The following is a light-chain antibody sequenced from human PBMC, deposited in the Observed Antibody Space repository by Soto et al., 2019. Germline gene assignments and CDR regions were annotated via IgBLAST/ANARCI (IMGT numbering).Light chain of an antibody. J-gene: IGKJ3*01. V-gene: IGKV3D-15*01. CDR3: QQYNTLPFT. CDR2: SAS. Sequence: EIVLTQSPATLSVSPGESATLSCRASQSVNIDLVWYQQKPGQAPKVLMFSASARETGIPARFSGGGSETEFSLTISSLQPEDSAVYYCQQYNTLPFTFGPGIKVDI. CDR1: QSVNID.